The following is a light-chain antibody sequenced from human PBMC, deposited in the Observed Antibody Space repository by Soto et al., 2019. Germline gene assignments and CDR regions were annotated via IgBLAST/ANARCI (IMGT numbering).Light chain of an antibody. CDR2: GAS. J-gene: IGKJ2*01. CDR1: QSVSSSY. Sequence: EIVLTQSPGTLSLSPGERATLSCRASQSVSSSYLAWYLQKPGQAPRLLIYGASSRATGIPDRFSGSGSGTDFTLTISRLEPEDLAVYYCQQYGSSPYTFGQGTKLEIK. CDR3: QQYGSSPYT. V-gene: IGKV3-20*01.